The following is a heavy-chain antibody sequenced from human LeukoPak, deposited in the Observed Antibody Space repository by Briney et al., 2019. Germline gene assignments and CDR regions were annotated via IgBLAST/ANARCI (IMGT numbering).Heavy chain of an antibody. CDR3: ARDLEVRFLEWLFIYYGMDV. J-gene: IGHJ6*02. CDR1: GYTFTSYG. V-gene: IGHV1-18*01. D-gene: IGHD3-3*01. CDR2: ISAYNGNT. Sequence: ASVKVSCKASGYTFTSYGISWVRQAPGQGLGWMGWISAYNGNTNYAQKLQGRVTMTTDTSTSTAYMELRSLRSDDTAVYYCARDLEVRFLEWLFIYYGMDVWGQGTTVTVSS.